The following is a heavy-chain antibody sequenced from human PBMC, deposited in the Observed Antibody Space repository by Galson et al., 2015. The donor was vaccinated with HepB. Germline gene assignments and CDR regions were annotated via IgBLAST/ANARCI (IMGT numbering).Heavy chain of an antibody. D-gene: IGHD3-10*01. CDR1: GYTFTRYG. J-gene: IGHJ3*02. Sequence: SVKASCKASGYTFTRYGISWVRPAPGQGLEWLGWISAYNGNTNYAQKLQGRVTMTTDTSTSTAYMELRSLRSDDTAVYYCARGTNYYGSGSHYKGETEDAFDIWGQGTMVTVSS. CDR2: ISAYNGNT. V-gene: IGHV1-18*01. CDR3: ARGTNYYGSGSHYKGETEDAFDI.